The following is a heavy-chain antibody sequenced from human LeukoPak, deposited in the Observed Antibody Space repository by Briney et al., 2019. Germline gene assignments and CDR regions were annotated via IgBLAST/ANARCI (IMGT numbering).Heavy chain of an antibody. J-gene: IGHJ4*02. D-gene: IGHD6-6*01. CDR3: ARGEQLANFDY. Sequence: XXXWSWIRQPPGKGLEWIGEINHSGSTNYNPSLKSRVTISVDTSKNQFSLKLSSVTATDTAVYYCARGEQLANFDYWGQGTLVTVSS. V-gene: IGHV4-34*01. CDR2: INHSGST. CDR1: XXX.